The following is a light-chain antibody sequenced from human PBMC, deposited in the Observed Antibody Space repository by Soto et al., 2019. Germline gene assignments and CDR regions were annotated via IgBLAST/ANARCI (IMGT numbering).Light chain of an antibody. CDR3: QSYDSSTVV. CDR2: EDN. V-gene: IGLV6-57*04. J-gene: IGLJ2*01. CDR1: SGSIASNY. Sequence: FMLTQPHSVSESPGKTVTISCTRSSGSIASNYVQWYQQRPGSAPTTVIYEDNQRPSGVPDRFSGSIDSSSNSASLTISGLKTEDEADYYWQSYDSSTVVFGGGTKVTVL.